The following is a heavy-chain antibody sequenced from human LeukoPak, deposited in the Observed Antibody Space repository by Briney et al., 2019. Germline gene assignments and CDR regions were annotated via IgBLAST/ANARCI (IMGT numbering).Heavy chain of an antibody. J-gene: IGHJ4*02. CDR2: ISGSGGST. D-gene: IGHD2-2*01. CDR3: ANRGKYCSSTSCLGSAQVDY. CDR1: GFTFSDYA. V-gene: IGHV3-23*01. Sequence: GGSLRLSCAASGFTFSDYAMSWVRQAPGEGLEWVSAISGSGGSTYYADSVKGRFTISRDNSKNTLYLQMNSLRAEDTAVYYCANRGKYCSSTSCLGSAQVDYWGQGTLVTVSS.